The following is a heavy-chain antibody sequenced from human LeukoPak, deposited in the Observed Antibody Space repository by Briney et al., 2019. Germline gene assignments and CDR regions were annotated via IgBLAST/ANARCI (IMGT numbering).Heavy chain of an antibody. J-gene: IGHJ6*02. CDR3: AKALAEIAAAPTVDLDGMDV. V-gene: IGHV3-23*01. CDR2: ISRSGDTT. Sequence: GGSLRLSCAASGFTFSSYVMSWVRQAPGRGLEWVSYISRSGDTTYYADSVKGRFTISRDNSKNSLYLQMNSLRAEATAVYYCAKALAEIAAAPTVDLDGMDVWGQGTTVTVSS. CDR1: GFTFSSYV. D-gene: IGHD6-13*01.